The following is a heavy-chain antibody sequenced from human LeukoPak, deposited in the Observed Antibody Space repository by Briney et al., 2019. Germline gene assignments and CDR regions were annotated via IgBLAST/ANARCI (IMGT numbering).Heavy chain of an antibody. V-gene: IGHV1-2*06. CDR3: ARVVATVTPF. CDR1: GYTFTGYY. D-gene: IGHD4-11*01. Sequence: ASVKVSCKASGYTFTGYYMHWVRQAPGQGLEWMGRINPNSGGTNYAQKFQGRVTMTRDTSFSTAYMGLSRLRSDDTAVYYCARVVATVTPFWGQGTLVTVSS. J-gene: IGHJ4*02. CDR2: INPNSGGT.